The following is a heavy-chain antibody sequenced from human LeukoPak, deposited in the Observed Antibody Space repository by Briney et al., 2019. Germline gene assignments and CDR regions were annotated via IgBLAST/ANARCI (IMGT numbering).Heavy chain of an antibody. CDR2: ISYDGSNK. CDR1: GFTFSSYG. V-gene: IGHV3-30*18. CDR3: AKDGGGSGYN. J-gene: IGHJ4*02. D-gene: IGHD3-22*01. Sequence: GGSLRLSCAASGFTFSSYGMHWVRQAPGEGLEWVAVISYDGSNKYYADSVKGRFTISRDNSKNTLYLQMNSLRAEDTAVYYCAKDGGGSGYNWGQGTLVTVSS.